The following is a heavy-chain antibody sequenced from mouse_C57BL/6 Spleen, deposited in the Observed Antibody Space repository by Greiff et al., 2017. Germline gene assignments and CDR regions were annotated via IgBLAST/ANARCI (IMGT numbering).Heavy chain of an antibody. CDR1: GYTFTDYY. D-gene: IGHD1-1*01. Sequence: VQLQQSGPELVKPGASVKISCKASGYTFTDYYMHWVKQSTVQSLEWIGVINPNYGTTRYTQKFKGKATLTVDPSSSTAYMQLNGLTSEDSAVYYGARGFITTVDYWGQGTTVTVSS. CDR2: INPNYGTT. CDR3: ARGFITTVDY. V-gene: IGHV1-39*01. J-gene: IGHJ2*01.